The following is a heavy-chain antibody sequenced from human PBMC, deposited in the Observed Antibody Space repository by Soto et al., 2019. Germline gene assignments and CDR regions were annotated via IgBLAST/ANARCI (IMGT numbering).Heavy chain of an antibody. Sequence: PGGSLRLSCVASGFPLSSYAMSWVRHAPGKGLEWVSVIGGSGGGTYYADSVKGRFTISRDNSKNTVYLQMNSLRADDTAVYYCAKSSVAARPFDFRGRGTTVTVSS. CDR3: AKSSVAARPFDF. D-gene: IGHD6-6*01. CDR2: IGGSGGGT. J-gene: IGHJ6*02. CDR1: GFPLSSYA. V-gene: IGHV3-23*01.